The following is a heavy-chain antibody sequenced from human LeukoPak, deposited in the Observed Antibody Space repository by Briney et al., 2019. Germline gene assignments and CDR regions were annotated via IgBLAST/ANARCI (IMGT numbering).Heavy chain of an antibody. CDR1: GGSISTYY. J-gene: IGHJ3*02. V-gene: IGHV4-59*01. CDR2: IYYTGST. CDR3: ARVYGSGYDFRGAFDI. D-gene: IGHD5-12*01. Sequence: PSETLSLTCTVSGGSISTYYWTWIRQPPGKGLEWIGYIYYTGSTNYNPSLKSRVTISVDTSKNQFSLKLSSVTAADTAIYYCARVYGSGYDFRGAFDIWGQGTMVTVSS.